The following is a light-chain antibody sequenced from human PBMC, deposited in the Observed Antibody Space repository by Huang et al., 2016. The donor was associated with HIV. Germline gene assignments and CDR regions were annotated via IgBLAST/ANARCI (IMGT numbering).Light chain of an antibody. V-gene: IGKV3-11*01. Sequence: EIVLTQSPATLSLSPGERATLSCRASQSVSSYLAWYQQKPGQAPRLLIYDVSNRATGIPARFSGSGSGTDFTLTISSLEPEDFAIYYCQQRSNWPPYTFGQGTKLEIK. J-gene: IGKJ2*01. CDR1: QSVSSY. CDR2: DVS. CDR3: QQRSNWPPYT.